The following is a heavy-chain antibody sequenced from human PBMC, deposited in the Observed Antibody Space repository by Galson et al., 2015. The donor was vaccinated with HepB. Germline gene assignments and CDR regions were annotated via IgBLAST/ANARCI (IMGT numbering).Heavy chain of an antibody. J-gene: IGHJ3*02. CDR1: GSSFTNSW. V-gene: IGHV5-51*01. CDR3: ARVSAALLINDAFDI. CDR2: IYPGDSDI. D-gene: IGHD2-15*01. Sequence: QSGAEVKKPGGSLKISCKGSGSSFTNSWIGWVRQMPGKGLEWMGIIYPGDSDIRYSPSFQGQVIISADKSISTAYLQWSSLKASDTAIYYCARVSAALLINDAFDIWGQGTLVVVSS.